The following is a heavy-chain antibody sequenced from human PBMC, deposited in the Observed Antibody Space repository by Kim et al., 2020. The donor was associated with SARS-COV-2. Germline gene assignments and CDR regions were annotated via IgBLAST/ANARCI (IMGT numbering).Heavy chain of an antibody. CDR2: IKSKTDGGTK. J-gene: IGHJ6*02. D-gene: IGHD2-15*01. Sequence: GGSLRLSCAASGFTFSNAWMSWVRQAPGKGLEWVGRIKSKTDGGTKDYAAPVKGRITISRDDSKNTLYVQMNSLKTEDTAVYYCTIGPSVVVSYYYYGRDVWGQGPTVTVSS. V-gene: IGHV3-15*01. CDR3: TIGPSVVVSYYYYGRDV. CDR1: GFTFSNAW.